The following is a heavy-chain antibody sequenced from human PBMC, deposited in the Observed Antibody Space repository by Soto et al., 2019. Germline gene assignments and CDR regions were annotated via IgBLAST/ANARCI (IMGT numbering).Heavy chain of an antibody. Sequence: QVQLQESGPGLVKPSGTLSLTCAVSGGSISSSNWWRWVRQPPGKGLEWIGEIYHSASTNYNPSLKSPDTLSVYKSKNPFCLKLSSVTAADTAVYYWARWPAGGTSYVWGSYPNPWGHGILVTVSS. J-gene: IGHJ5*02. CDR1: GGSISSSNW. D-gene: IGHD3-16*01. V-gene: IGHV4-4*02. CDR3: ARWPAGGTSYVWGSYPNP. CDR2: IYHSAST.